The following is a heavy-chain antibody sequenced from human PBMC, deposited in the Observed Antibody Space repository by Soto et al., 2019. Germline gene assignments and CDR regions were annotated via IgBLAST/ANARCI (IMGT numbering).Heavy chain of an antibody. CDR3: ARRIDHGDYGDYYVDV. CDR2: IYYSGST. Sequence: PSQTLSLTCTVSGGSISSYYCSWLRQPPGKGLEWIGYIYYSGSTNYNPSLKSRVTISVDTSKNQFSLKLSSVTAADTAVYYCARRIDHGDYGDYYVDVWGKGTTVTVS. J-gene: IGHJ6*03. CDR1: GGSISSYY. V-gene: IGHV4-59*08. D-gene: IGHD4-17*01.